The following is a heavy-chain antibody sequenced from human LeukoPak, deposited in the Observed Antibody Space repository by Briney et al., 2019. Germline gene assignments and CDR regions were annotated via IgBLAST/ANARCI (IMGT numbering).Heavy chain of an antibody. V-gene: IGHV1-2*02. CDR1: GYAVSDYY. J-gene: IGHJ4*01. D-gene: IGHD2-15*01. CDR2: IRGDTGDT. CDR3: ARVRVNSCDY. Sequence: ASVKVSCKTSGYAVSDYYMHWVRQAPGQGLEWMGWIRGDTGDTDSPQKFRGRVTLTRDTSTDTSYLELSRLRYDDTAIYFCARVRVNSCDYWGHGTLVTVSS.